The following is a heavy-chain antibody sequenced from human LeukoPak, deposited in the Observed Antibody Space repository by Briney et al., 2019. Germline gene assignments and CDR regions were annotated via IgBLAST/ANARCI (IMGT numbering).Heavy chain of an antibody. CDR1: GYTFTNYG. Sequence: SVKVSCKASGYTFTNYGISWVRQAPGQGLEWMGGIIPIFGTANYAQKFQGRVTITADESTSTAYMELSSLRSEDTAVYYCARGGPPDYWGQGTLVTVSS. V-gene: IGHV1-69*13. CDR3: ARGGPPDY. CDR2: IIPIFGTA. J-gene: IGHJ4*02.